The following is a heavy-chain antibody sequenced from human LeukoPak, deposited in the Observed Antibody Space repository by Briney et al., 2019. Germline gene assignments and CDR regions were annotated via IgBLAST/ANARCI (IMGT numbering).Heavy chain of an antibody. Sequence: GASVKVSCKASGYTFTGYYMHWVRQAPGQGLEWMGWINPNSGGTNYAQKFQGRVTMTRDTSINTAYMDLSRLKSDDTAVYYCARGPGYYHGSGSAMDVWGKGTTVTVSS. CDR2: INPNSGGT. J-gene: IGHJ6*03. D-gene: IGHD3-22*01. CDR1: GYTFTGYY. CDR3: ARGPGYYHGSGSAMDV. V-gene: IGHV1-2*02.